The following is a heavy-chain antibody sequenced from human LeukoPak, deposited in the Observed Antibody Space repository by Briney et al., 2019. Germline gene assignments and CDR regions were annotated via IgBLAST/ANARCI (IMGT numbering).Heavy chain of an antibody. D-gene: IGHD6-13*01. CDR2: ISSSSSYI. CDR3: AKSWNGYSSSWYGKYYYYYMDV. V-gene: IGHV3-21*01. CDR1: GFTFSSYS. Sequence: GGSLRLSCAASGFTFSSYSMNWVRQAPGKGLEWVSSISSSSSYIYYADSVKGRFTISRDNAKNSLYLQMNSLRAEDTAVYYCAKSWNGYSSSWYGKYYYYYMDVWGKGTTVTVSS. J-gene: IGHJ6*03.